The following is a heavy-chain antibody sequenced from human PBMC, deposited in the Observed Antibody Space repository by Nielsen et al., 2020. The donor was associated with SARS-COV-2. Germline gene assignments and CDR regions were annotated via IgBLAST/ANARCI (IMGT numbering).Heavy chain of an antibody. D-gene: IGHD3-16*02. CDR2: IYYSGST. Sequence: LRLSCTVSGGSISSGDYYWSWIRQPPGKGLEWIGYIYYSGSTYYNPSLKSRVTISVDTSKNQFSLKLSSVTAADTAVYYCARVGRHYDYVWGSYRYSYFDYWGQGTLVTVSS. CDR3: ARVGRHYDYVWGSYRYSYFDY. V-gene: IGHV4-30-4*01. CDR1: GGSISSGDYY. J-gene: IGHJ4*02.